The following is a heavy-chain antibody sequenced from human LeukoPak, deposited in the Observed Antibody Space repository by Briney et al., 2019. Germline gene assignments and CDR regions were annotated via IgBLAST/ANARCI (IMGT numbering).Heavy chain of an antibody. Sequence: ASVKVSCKASGGTFSSYAISWVRQAPGQGLEWMGRIIPILGIANYAQKFQGRVTITADKSTSTAYMELSSLRSEDTAVYYCARAIAAAGTWVGSVAGTGYYYYYGMDVWGQGTTVTVSS. CDR1: GGTFSSYA. V-gene: IGHV1-69*04. D-gene: IGHD6-13*01. CDR3: ARAIAAAGTWVGSVAGTGYYYYYGMDV. J-gene: IGHJ6*02. CDR2: IIPILGIA.